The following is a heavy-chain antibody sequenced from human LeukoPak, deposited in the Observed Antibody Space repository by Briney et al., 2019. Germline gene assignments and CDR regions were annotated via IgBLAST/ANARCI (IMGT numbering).Heavy chain of an antibody. CDR1: GGSISSYY. V-gene: IGHV4-59*01. J-gene: IGHJ5*02. CDR3: ATTRADFWSGYYWFDP. CDR2: IYYSGST. D-gene: IGHD3-3*01. Sequence: SETLSLTCTVSGGSISSYYWSWIRQPPGKGLEWIGYIYYSGSTNYNPPLKSRVTISVDTSKNQFSLKLSSVTAADTAVYYCATTRADFWSGYYWFDPWGQGTLVTVSS.